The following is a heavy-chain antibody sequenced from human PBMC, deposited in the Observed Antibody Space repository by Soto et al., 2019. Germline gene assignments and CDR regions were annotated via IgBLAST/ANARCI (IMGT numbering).Heavy chain of an antibody. V-gene: IGHV1-2*04. D-gene: IGHD3-16*02. J-gene: IGHJ4*02. Sequence: ASVKVSCKASGYTFTGYYMHWVRQAPGQGLEWMGWINPNSGGTNYAQKFQGWVTMTRDTSISTAYMELSRLRSDDTAVYYCARGSSYYDYVWGSYRYKAPFDYWGQGTLVTSPQ. CDR1: GYTFTGYY. CDR2: INPNSGGT. CDR3: ARGSSYYDYVWGSYRYKAPFDY.